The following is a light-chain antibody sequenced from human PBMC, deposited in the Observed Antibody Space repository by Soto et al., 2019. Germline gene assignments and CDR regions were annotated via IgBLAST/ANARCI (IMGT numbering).Light chain of an antibody. CDR2: GAS. V-gene: IGKV1-39*01. J-gene: IGKJ4*01. CDR3: QQSHSTPLT. Sequence: DIQLTQSPSSLSVSVGDRVTITCRASQSLSSYLNWYQQKPGKASKVLISGASMLQSGIKVSFSGSGSVTDFTLTISTLQSVDVASYYCQQSHSTPLTFGGGTKVEIK. CDR1: QSLSSY.